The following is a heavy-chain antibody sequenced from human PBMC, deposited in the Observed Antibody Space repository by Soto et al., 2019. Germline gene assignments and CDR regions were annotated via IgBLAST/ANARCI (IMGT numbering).Heavy chain of an antibody. J-gene: IGHJ4*02. D-gene: IGHD3-10*02. CDR1: GFNFPGYS. CDR2: ISSGSHFI. Sequence: GGSLRLSCAASGFNFPGYSMNWVRQAPGKGLEWVASISSGSHFIYYADSVRGRFTISRDNARDSLLLQMNSLRAGDTGVYFCARDQSQGQMLLPYFDYWGQGTLVTVSS. V-gene: IGHV3-21*04. CDR3: ARDQSQGQMLLPYFDY.